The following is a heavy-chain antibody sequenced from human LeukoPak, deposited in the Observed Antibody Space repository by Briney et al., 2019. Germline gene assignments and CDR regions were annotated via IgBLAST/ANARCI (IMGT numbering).Heavy chain of an antibody. CDR3: ARAGGSGWYETDY. CDR1: GGSFSSGSYY. D-gene: IGHD6-19*01. V-gene: IGHV4-61*01. CDR2: IYYSGGT. J-gene: IGHJ4*02. Sequence: SETLSLTCTVSGGSFSSGSYYWSWIRQPPGKGLEWIGYIYYSGGTNYNPSLKSRVTISVDTSKNQFSLKLSSVTAADTAVYYCARAGGSGWYETDYWGQGTLVTVSS.